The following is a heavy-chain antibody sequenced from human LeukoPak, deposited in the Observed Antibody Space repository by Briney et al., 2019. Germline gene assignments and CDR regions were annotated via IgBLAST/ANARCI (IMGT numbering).Heavy chain of an antibody. Sequence: GGSLRLSCAASGFTFSDYYMSWIRQAPGKGLEWVSYISSSGSTIYYADSVKGRFTISRDNAKNSLYLQMNSLRAEDTAVYYCARQSYYYDSSGHYVYYFDYWGQGTLVTVSS. CDR1: GFTFSDYY. D-gene: IGHD3-22*01. J-gene: IGHJ4*02. CDR2: ISSSGSTI. CDR3: ARQSYYYDSSGHYVYYFDY. V-gene: IGHV3-11*01.